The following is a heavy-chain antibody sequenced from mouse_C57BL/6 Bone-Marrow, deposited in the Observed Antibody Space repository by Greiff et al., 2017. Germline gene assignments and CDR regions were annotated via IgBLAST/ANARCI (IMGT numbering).Heavy chain of an antibody. CDR3: SSFDGNYFDF. CDR2: IDPEIGDT. CDR1: GYTFTSYW. J-gene: IGHJ2*01. Sequence: EVQLQQPGAELVKPGASVKMSCKASGYTFTSYWITWVKQRPGQGLEWIGWIDPEIGDTAYASKFQGKATITSDNSSNTAYLQLSSLTSEDTAVYYCSSFDGNYFDFWGQGTPLTVAS. D-gene: IGHD2-3*01. V-gene: IGHV14-4*01.